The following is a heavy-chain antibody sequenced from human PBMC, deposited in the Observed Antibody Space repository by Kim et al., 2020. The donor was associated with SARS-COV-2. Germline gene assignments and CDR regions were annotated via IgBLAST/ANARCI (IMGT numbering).Heavy chain of an antibody. J-gene: IGHJ3*02. V-gene: IGHV4-39*01. CDR1: GGSISSSSYY. CDR3: ARHRLGDSSGYHAFDI. Sequence: SETLSLTCTVSGGSISSSSYYWGWIRQPPGKGLEWIGSIYYSGSTYYNPSLKSRVTISVDTSKNQFSLKLSSVTAADTAVYYCARHRLGDSSGYHAFDIWGQGTMVTVSS. CDR2: IYYSGST. D-gene: IGHD3-22*01.